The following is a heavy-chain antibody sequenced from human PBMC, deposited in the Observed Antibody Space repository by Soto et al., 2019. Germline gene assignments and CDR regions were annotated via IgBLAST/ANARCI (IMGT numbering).Heavy chain of an antibody. CDR1: GGSISTYY. Sequence: ASETKSLTCTVSGGSISTYYLSWIRQPPGKRLEWIGYVHYSGTTIYNPSLKSRVTISLDTSKNQFPLKLSSVTAADTAVYYCARDRWFDPWGQGTLVTVS. CDR3: ARDRWFDP. V-gene: IGHV4-59*01. J-gene: IGHJ5*02. CDR2: VHYSGTT.